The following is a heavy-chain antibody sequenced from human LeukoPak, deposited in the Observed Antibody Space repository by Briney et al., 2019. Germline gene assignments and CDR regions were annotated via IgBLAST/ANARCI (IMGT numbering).Heavy chain of an antibody. CDR1: GFTFSSYA. CDR3: ARQVRGGWFDP. V-gene: IGHV3-23*01. CDR2: ISGSGGKT. Sequence: GGSLRLSCAASGFTFSSYAMTWVRQAPGRGLEWVSAISGSGGKTYYADSVKGRFTISRDNSKNTLYLQMSTLRAEDTAEYYCARQVRGGWFDPWGQGTLVTVSS. D-gene: IGHD3-10*01. J-gene: IGHJ5*02.